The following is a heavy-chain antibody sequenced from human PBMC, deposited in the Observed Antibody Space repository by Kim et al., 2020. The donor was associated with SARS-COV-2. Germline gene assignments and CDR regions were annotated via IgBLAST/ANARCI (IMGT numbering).Heavy chain of an antibody. Sequence: GGSLRLSCAASGFTFSSYAMHWVRQAPGKGLEWVAVISYDGSNKYYADSVNGRFTISRDNSKNTLYLQMNSLRAEDTAVYYCARGLGGVYYYMDVWGKGTTVTVSS. D-gene: IGHD3-16*01. CDR3: ARGLGGVYYYMDV. V-gene: IGHV3-30*04. CDR1: GFTFSSYA. J-gene: IGHJ6*03. CDR2: ISYDGSNK.